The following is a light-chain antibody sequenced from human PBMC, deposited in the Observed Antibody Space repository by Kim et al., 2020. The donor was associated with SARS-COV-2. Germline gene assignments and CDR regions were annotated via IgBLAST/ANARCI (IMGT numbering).Light chain of an antibody. J-gene: IGLJ2*01. CDR1: KLGEKY. Sequence: SVSPGQTASITCCEDKLGEKYACWYQQKPGQSPVLVIYQDSKRPSGIPERFSGSNSGNTATLTISGTQAMDEADYYCQAWDSSNVVFGGGTQLTVL. CDR3: QAWDSSNVV. V-gene: IGLV3-1*01. CDR2: QDS.